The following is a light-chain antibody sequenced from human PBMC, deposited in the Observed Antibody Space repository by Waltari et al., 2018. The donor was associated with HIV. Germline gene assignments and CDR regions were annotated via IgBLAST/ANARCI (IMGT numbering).Light chain of an antibody. CDR3: AAWDDSLNGPV. V-gene: IGLV1-44*01. CDR1: SSHIRSNT. J-gene: IGLJ2*01. CDR2: SNN. Sequence: QSVLTPPPSASGPPGQRVTLSCSGSSSHIRSNTVNWYQQLPGTAPKLLIYSNNQRPSGVPDRFSGSKSGTSASLAISGLQSEDEADYYCAAWDDSLNGPVFGGGTKLTVL.